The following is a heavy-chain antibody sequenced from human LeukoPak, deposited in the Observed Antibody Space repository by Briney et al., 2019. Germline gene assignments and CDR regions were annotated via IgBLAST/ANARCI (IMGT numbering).Heavy chain of an antibody. CDR2: NSGSGGST. CDR3: AALPTGYQNFDY. Sequence: GALRLSCTASGFPFSSYGMSWVRPAPGKGLEWVSTNSGSGGSTYYADSVQGRFTISRDNSKNTLFLQMHSLRVEDTAVYYCAALPTGYQNFDYWGQGTLVTVSS. D-gene: IGHD3-9*01. J-gene: IGHJ4*02. V-gene: IGHV3-23*01. CDR1: GFPFSSYG.